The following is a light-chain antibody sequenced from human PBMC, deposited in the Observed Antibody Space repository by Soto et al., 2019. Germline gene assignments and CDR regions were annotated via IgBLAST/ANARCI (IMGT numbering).Light chain of an antibody. J-gene: IGLJ1*01. Sequence: QSVLTQPPSAYGTPGQRFTISCSGSSSNIGTYYVDWYQQLPGTAPKLLIHRNGQRPSGVPDRFSGSKSWTSASLAISGLRSEDEADYYCATWDDRLRAYVIGAGTKVTV. V-gene: IGLV1-47*01. CDR2: RNG. CDR1: SSNIGTYY. CDR3: ATWDDRLRAYV.